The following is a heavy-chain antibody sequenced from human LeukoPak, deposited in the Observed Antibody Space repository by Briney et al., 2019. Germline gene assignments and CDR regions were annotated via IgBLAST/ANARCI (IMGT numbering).Heavy chain of an antibody. V-gene: IGHV4-59*01. J-gene: IGHJ4*02. D-gene: IGHD5-12*01. Sequence: PSESLSLTCTVSGGSISSYYWSWLRQPPGKGLEWIGYIPYSGSTNYNTSLKSRVSISVVTTKNQLSLTPSSVTAADTAVYYCARVSGYDWESFYDYWGQGTLVTVSS. CDR2: IPYSGST. CDR1: GGSISSYY. CDR3: ARVSGYDWESFYDY.